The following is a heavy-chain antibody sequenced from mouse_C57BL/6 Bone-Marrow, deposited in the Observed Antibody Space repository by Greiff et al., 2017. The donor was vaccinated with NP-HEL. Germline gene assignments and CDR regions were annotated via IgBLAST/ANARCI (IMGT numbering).Heavy chain of an antibody. CDR1: GFTFSDFY. CDR3: ARSDGYDPFAY. D-gene: IGHD2-2*01. CDR2: SRNKANDYTT. Sequence: EVKLVESGGGLVQSGRSLRLSCATSGFTFSDFYMEWVRQAPGKGLEWIAASRNKANDYTTEYSASVKGRFIVSRDTSQSILYLQMNALRAEDTAIYYCARSDGYDPFAYWGQGTLVTVSA. J-gene: IGHJ3*01. V-gene: IGHV7-1*01.